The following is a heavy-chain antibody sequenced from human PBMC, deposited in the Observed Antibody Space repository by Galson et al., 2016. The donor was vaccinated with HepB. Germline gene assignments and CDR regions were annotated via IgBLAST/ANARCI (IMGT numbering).Heavy chain of an antibody. V-gene: IGHV3-53*01. J-gene: IGHJ4*02. D-gene: IGHD3-3*01. CDR2: MFSGGST. CDR1: GFAVNSNY. CDR3: ARGYTSGLPFW. Sequence: SLRLSCAVSGFAVNSNYMSWVRQAPGKGLEWVSIMFSGGSTHYADSVKGRFTIARDTSKSVLFLQMDSLRAEDTAMYYCARGYTSGLPFWWGQGVPVTVSS.